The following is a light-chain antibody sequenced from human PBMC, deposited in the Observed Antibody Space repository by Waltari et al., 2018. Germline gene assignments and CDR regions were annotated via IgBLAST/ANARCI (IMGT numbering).Light chain of an antibody. J-gene: IGKJ5*01. CDR2: TAC. CDR1: QNIRNQ. Sequence: DIQMIQSPSSLPASIGDSVSMTCRASQNIRNQVNWYQQKPGEPPKLLIYTACTLQSGVPSRFSGSGSGTDCTLTITDLQHEDFATYFCQQTHITPPITFGQGTRLDIK. V-gene: IGKV1-39*01. CDR3: QQTHITPPIT.